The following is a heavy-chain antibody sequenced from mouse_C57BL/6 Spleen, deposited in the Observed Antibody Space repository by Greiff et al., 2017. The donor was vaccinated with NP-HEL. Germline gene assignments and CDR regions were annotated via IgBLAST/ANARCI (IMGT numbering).Heavy chain of an antibody. CDR1: GFTFSDYY. J-gene: IGHJ1*03. Sequence: EVKVVESEGGLVQPGSSMKLSCTASGFTFSDYYMAWVRQVPEKGLEWVANINYDGSSTYYLDSLKSRFIISRDNAKNILYLQMSSLKSEDTATYYCARVKGLGSTVVGYFDVWGTGTTVTVSS. CDR3: ARVKGLGSTVVGYFDV. V-gene: IGHV5-16*01. D-gene: IGHD1-1*01. CDR2: INYDGSST.